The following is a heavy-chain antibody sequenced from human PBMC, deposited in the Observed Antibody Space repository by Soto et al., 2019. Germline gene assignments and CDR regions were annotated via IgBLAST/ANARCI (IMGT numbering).Heavy chain of an antibody. J-gene: IGHJ4*02. V-gene: IGHV3-15*07. CDR2: IKSKTGGGTT. Sequence: EVQLVESGGGLVKPGGSLRLSCAASGFTFSNAWMNWVRQAPGKGLEWVGRIKSKTGGGTTDYAAPVKGRFTISRDDSKNTLYLQMNSLKTEDTAVYYCNSGDSSVGWGQGTLVTVSS. CDR3: NSGDSSVG. CDR1: GFTFSNAW. D-gene: IGHD3-22*01.